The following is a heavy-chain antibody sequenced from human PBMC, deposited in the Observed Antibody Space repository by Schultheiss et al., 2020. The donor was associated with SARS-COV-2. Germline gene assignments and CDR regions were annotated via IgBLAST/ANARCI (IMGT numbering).Heavy chain of an antibody. V-gene: IGHV3-30*02. J-gene: IGHJ4*02. CDR1: GFTFSNYG. Sequence: GGSLRLSCAVSGFTFSNYGIHWFRQAPGKGLEWVAVIWHDGSRTEYVDPVKGRFTISRDNSKNMVYLQMNSLRGEDTALYYCTKARYCSSTTCHPTEPDYWGQGTLVTVSS. CDR3: TKARYCSSTTCHPTEPDY. D-gene: IGHD2-2*01. CDR2: IWHDGSRT.